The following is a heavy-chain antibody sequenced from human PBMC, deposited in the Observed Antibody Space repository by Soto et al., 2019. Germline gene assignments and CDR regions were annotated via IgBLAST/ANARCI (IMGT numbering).Heavy chain of an antibody. Sequence: SQTLSLTCAISGDRVSSNSAAWNWIRQSPSRGLEWLGRTYYRSKWSSVYAASVRSRISINSDTSRNQFSLQLNSVSPDDTAVYYCARGDNDYDYWGLGTLVTVSS. CDR3: ARGDNDYDY. J-gene: IGHJ4*02. V-gene: IGHV6-1*01. CDR1: GDRVSSNSAA. CDR2: TYYRSKWSS.